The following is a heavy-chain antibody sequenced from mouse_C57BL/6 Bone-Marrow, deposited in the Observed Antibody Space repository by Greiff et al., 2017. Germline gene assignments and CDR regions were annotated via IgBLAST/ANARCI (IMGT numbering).Heavy chain of an antibody. CDR2: ISSGGSYT. V-gene: IGHV5-6*01. CDR1: GFTFSSYG. J-gene: IGHJ4*01. CDR3: ARLGYYYAMDY. Sequence: EVQLVESGGDLVKPGGSLKLSCAASGFTFSSYGMSWVRQTPDKRLEWVATISSGGSYTYYPDSVKGRFTISRDNAKNTLYLQMSSLKSEDTAMYYCARLGYYYAMDYWGQGTSVTVSS. D-gene: IGHD2-14*01.